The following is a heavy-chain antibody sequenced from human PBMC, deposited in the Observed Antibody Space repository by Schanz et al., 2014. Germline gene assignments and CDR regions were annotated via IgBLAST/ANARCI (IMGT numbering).Heavy chain of an antibody. CDR1: GYTFTSYS. V-gene: IGHV1-69*04. CDR2: IIPILGIA. J-gene: IGHJ4*02. Sequence: QVQLVQSGAEVKKPGASVKVSCKASGYTFTSYSIHWVRQAPGQGLEWMGRIIPILGIATYAQKFQGRLTITADKSTSTAYMELSSLRSEDTAMYYCARDYYDSSGYYYCDYWGQGTLVTVSS. CDR3: ARDYYDSSGYYYCDY. D-gene: IGHD3-22*01.